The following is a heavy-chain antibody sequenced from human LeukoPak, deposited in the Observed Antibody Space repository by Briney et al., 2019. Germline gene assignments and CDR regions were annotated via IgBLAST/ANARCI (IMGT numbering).Heavy chain of an antibody. J-gene: IGHJ4*02. CDR2: ISSSSSTI. V-gene: IGHV3-48*01. CDR3: TVIRGYTNSWPLDY. CDR1: GFTFSSYS. D-gene: IGHD6-13*01. Sequence: GGSLRLSCAASGFTFSSYSMNWVRQAPGKGLEWVSYISSSSSTIYYADSVKGRFTISRDDSKNTVYLQMNSLKTEDTAVYYCTVIRGYTNSWPLDYWGQGALVTVSS.